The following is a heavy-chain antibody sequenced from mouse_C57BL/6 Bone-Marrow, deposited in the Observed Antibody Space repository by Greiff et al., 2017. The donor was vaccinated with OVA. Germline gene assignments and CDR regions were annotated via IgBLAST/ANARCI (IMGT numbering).Heavy chain of an antibody. CDR2: ISNGGGST. Sequence: EVKLMESGGGLVQPGGSLKLSCAASGFTFSDYYMYWVRQTPEKRLEWVAYISNGGGSTYYPDTVKGRFTISRDNAKNTLYLQMSRLKSEDTAMYYCAREKGLVFAYWGQGTLVTVSA. V-gene: IGHV5-12*01. J-gene: IGHJ3*01. CDR1: GFTFSDYY. CDR3: AREKGLVFAY.